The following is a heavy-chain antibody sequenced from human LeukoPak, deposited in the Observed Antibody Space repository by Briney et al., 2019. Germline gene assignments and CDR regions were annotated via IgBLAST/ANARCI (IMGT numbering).Heavy chain of an antibody. CDR2: ISSNGGST. D-gene: IGHD1-1*01. Sequence: GGSLRLSCAASGFTFSSYAMHWVRQAPGKGLEYVSAISSNGGSTYYANSVKGRFTISRDNSKNTLYLQMGSLRAEDMAVYYCARDHQFSLELEANWFDPWGQGTLVTVSS. CDR1: GFTFSSYA. CDR3: ARDHQFSLELEANWFDP. J-gene: IGHJ5*02. V-gene: IGHV3-64*01.